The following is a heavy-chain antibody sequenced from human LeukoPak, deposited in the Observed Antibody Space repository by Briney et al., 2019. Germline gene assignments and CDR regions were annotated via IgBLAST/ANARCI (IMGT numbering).Heavy chain of an antibody. CDR1: GFTFSSYS. CDR2: ISYDGSNK. V-gene: IGHV3-30*03. D-gene: IGHD3-10*01. CDR3: ARDRKQFGSGSYYSDY. Sequence: PGGSLRLSCAASGFTFSSYSMSWVRQAPGKGLEWVAIISYDGSNKYYADSVKGRFTISRDNSKNTLYLQMNSLRAEDTAVYYCARDRKQFGSGSYYSDYWGQGTLVTVSS. J-gene: IGHJ4*02.